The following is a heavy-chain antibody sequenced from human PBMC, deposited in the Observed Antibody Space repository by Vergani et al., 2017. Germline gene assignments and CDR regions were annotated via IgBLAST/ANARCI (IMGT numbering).Heavy chain of an antibody. CDR3: SRRGSGWGRLFDP. J-gene: IGHJ5*02. CDR1: GGSISSYY. CDR2: IYYSWST. V-gene: IGHV4-59*01. Sequence: QVQLQESGPGLVKPSETLSLTCTVSGGSISSYYWSWIRQPPGKGLEWIGYIYYSWSTNYNPSLKSRVTISVDTSKNQFSLKLSSVTAADTAVYYCSRRGSGWGRLFDPWGQGTLVTVSS. D-gene: IGHD6-19*01.